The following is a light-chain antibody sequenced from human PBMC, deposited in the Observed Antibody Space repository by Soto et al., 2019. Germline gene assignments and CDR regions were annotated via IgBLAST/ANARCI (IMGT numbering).Light chain of an antibody. J-gene: IGKJ2*01. CDR3: LQYSTWPPLYT. CDR1: QAVSSY. CDR2: DAS. V-gene: IGKV3-15*01. Sequence: IVMTQSPAALSVSLGERVSLTCRASQAVSSYLAWYQQKPGQAPRLLISDASTRATDIPDRFSGSGSGTDFTLTISSLQSSDLAVYYCLQYSTWPPLYTFGQGTKREIK.